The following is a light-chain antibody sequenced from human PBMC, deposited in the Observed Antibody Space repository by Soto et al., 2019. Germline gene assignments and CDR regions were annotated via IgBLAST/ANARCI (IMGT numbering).Light chain of an antibody. Sequence: DIQMTQSPSTLSASVGDRVTLTCRASQTINRWLAWYQQRTGKAPKLLIHKASILEGGVPSRFSGSASGTEFTLTISSLQPDDFATYYCLQYNSYPLTFGGGTKVELK. CDR3: LQYNSYPLT. V-gene: IGKV1-5*03. CDR1: QTINRW. CDR2: KAS. J-gene: IGKJ4*01.